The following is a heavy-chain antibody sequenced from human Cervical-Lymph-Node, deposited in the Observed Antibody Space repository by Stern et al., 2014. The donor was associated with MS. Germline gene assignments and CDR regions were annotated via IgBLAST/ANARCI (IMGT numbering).Heavy chain of an antibody. CDR2: IIPIFGTA. Sequence: QVQLLQPGAEVKKPGSSVKVSCKASGGTFSSYAISWVRQAPGQGLEWMGGIIPIFGTANYAQKFQGRVTITADESTSTAYMELSSLRSEDTAVYYCARGGYSYGYEGYFDYWGQGTLVTVSS. CDR3: ARGGYSYGYEGYFDY. CDR1: GGTFSSYA. J-gene: IGHJ4*02. D-gene: IGHD5-18*01. V-gene: IGHV1-69*01.